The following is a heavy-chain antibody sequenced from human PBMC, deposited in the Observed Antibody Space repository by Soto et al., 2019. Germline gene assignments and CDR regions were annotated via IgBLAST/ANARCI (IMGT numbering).Heavy chain of an antibody. CDR1: GCTFSSYA. CDR3: ARDGLYYYDSSGYSLFDY. D-gene: IGHD3-22*01. J-gene: IGHJ4*02. V-gene: IGHV3-30-3*01. Sequence: GGSLRLSCAASGCTFSSYAMHWVRQAPGKGLEWVAVISYDGSNKYYADSVKGRFTISRDNSKNTLYLQMNSLRAEDTAVYYCARDGLYYYDSSGYSLFDYWGQGTLVTVSS. CDR2: ISYDGSNK.